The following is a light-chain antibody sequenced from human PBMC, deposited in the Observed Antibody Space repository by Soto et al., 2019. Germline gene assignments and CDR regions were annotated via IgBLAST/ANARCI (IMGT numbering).Light chain of an antibody. Sequence: EIGLTQTPGTLSLSPGERGTLSCRASQSVSSSYLAWYQQKPGQAPRLLIYGASSRATGTPDRFSGSGFGTQFTLTISRLEPEDFAVYYCQQYGSSPLTFGGGTKVEIK. V-gene: IGKV3-20*01. CDR1: QSVSSSY. CDR2: GAS. CDR3: QQYGSSPLT. J-gene: IGKJ4*01.